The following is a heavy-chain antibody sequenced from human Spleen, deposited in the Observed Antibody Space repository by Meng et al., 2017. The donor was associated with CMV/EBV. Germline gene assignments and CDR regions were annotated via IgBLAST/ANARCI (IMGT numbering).Heavy chain of an antibody. CDR3: ARERMWGGLERSGWYYYGLDV. CDR1: GFTFSNYY. V-gene: IGHV3-11*01. CDR2: ISAAGDTI. D-gene: IGHD6-19*01. Sequence: GESLKISCEASGFTFSNYYMSWIRQGPGKGPEWLSYISAAGDTIYYADSVKGRFTISRDNAKNSLYLQMDSLRAEDTAVYYCARERMWGGLERSGWYYYGLDVWDQGTTVTVSS. J-gene: IGHJ6*02.